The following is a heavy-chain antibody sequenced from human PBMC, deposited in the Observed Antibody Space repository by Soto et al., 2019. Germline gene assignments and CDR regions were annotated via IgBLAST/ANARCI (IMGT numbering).Heavy chain of an antibody. CDR3: ARDLKGHGLNWFDP. V-gene: IGHV1-18*01. D-gene: IGHD3-16*01. J-gene: IGHJ5*02. CDR1: GYTFTSYG. Sequence: ASVKVSCKXSGYTFTSYGISWVRQAPGQGLEWMGWISAYNGNTNYAQKLQGRVTMTTDTSTSTAYMELRSLRSDDTAVYYCARDLKGHGLNWFDPWGQGTLVTVSS. CDR2: ISAYNGNT.